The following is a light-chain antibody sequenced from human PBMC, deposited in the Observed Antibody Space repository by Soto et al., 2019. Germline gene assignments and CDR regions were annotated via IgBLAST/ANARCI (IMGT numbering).Light chain of an antibody. CDR2: SAS. Sequence: DIQMTQSPSSLSASVGDRVTITCRASQSISSYLNWYQQKPGKAPKLLIYSASSLQSGVPSRFSGSGSGTDFTLTISSLHPEYFATYYCQQSYSTLITFGQGTRLEIK. CDR3: QQSYSTLIT. CDR1: QSISSY. V-gene: IGKV1-39*01. J-gene: IGKJ5*01.